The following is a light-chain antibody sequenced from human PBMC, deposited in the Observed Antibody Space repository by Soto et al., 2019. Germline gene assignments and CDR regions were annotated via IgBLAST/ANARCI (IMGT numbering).Light chain of an antibody. CDR2: WXT. J-gene: IGKJ1*01. CDR1: PRVLYRSKDRNH. V-gene: IGKV4-1*01. CDR3: QQSYSTTWT. Sequence: EIVMTQSPDSLAVSLAERATIRCXSSPRVLYRSKDRNHLSWYQQKPGKPPKXXXAWXTTRESGGPDRLSGSGSGTDFTLPISSLQPEDFATYYCQQSYSTTWTFGQGTKVDIK.